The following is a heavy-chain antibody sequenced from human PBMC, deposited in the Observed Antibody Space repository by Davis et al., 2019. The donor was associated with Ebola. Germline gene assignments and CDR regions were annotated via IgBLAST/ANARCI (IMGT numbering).Heavy chain of an antibody. CDR1: GFNFNTYA. D-gene: IGHD3-3*01. J-gene: IGHJ6*04. CDR2: ITSGYTT. V-gene: IGHV3-23*01. CDR3: AKSGLSFGVVKYHYGMDV. Sequence: GESLKISCAASGFNFNTYAMNWVRQAPGKGLEWLSAITSGYTTYYADSVKGRFTISRDNSKNTLYLQMNSLRAEDTAVYYCAKSGLSFGVVKYHYGMDVWGKGTTVTVSS.